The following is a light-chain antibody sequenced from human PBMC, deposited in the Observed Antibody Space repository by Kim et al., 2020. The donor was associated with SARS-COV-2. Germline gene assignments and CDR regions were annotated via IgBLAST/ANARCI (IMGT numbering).Light chain of an antibody. J-gene: IGKJ4*01. V-gene: IGKV1-16*01. CDR3: QQYKDYPRT. CDR2: AAS. Sequence: ASVGDRVTITCRASQGIGDYVAWFQQKPGEAPKPLISAASSLHSGVPSTFSGSGSGTVFTLTITSLQPEHFATYYCQQYKDYPRTFGGGTKVDIK. CDR1: QGIGDY.